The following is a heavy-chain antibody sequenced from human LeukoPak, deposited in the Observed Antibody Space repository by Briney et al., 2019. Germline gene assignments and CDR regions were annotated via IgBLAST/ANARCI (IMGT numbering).Heavy chain of an antibody. CDR2: INTSVRT. CDR3: TREETNYYDSSGYYLYYFDY. V-gene: IGHV4-61*02. D-gene: IGHD3-22*01. Sequence: SQTLSLTCTVSGGSISSGSYYWSWIRQPAGKGLEWIGRINTSVRTNYHPSLKSRVPISVDTSKDRFSLKLSSVTAADTAVYYWTREETNYYDSSGYYLYYFDYWGQGTLVTVSS. J-gene: IGHJ4*02. CDR1: GGSISSGSYY.